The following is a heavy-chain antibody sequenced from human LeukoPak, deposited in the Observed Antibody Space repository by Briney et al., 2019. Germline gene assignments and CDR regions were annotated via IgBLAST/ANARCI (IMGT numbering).Heavy chain of an antibody. CDR2: ISGSGGNT. J-gene: IGHJ4*02. CDR1: GFTFSSYT. D-gene: IGHD6-19*01. V-gene: IGHV3-23*01. CDR3: ARESIAVAGAPFDY. Sequence: PGGSLRLSCAASGFTFSSYTVSWVRQAPGKGLEWVSAISGSGGNTYYADSVKGRFTISRGNAKNSLYLQMNSLRAEDTAVYYCARESIAVAGAPFDYWGQGTLVTVSS.